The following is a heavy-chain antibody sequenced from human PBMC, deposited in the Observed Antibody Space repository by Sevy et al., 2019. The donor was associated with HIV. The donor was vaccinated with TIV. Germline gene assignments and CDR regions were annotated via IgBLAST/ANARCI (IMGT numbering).Heavy chain of an antibody. V-gene: IGHV3-7*03. Sequence: GGSLRLSCAASGFTFSSYWMSWVRQAPGKGLEWLANIKQDGSEKYYVDSVKGRFTISRDNAKNSLYLQMNSLRAEDTAVHYCASDLRGFWSGYFAGYWGQGTLVTVSS. D-gene: IGHD3-3*01. CDR3: ASDLRGFWSGYFAGY. CDR2: IKQDGSEK. J-gene: IGHJ4*02. CDR1: GFTFSSYW.